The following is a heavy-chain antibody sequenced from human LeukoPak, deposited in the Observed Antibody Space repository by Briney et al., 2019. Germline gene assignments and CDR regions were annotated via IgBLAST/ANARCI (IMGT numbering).Heavy chain of an antibody. J-gene: IGHJ3*02. CDR2: IKQDGTEK. V-gene: IGHV3-7*03. CDR1: GFSFTTYW. CDR3: ARESVVRGLVAFDI. D-gene: IGHD3-10*01. Sequence: GESLRLSCAASGFSFTTYWMSWVRQAPGKGLEWVANIKQDGTEKYYVDSVKGRFTISRDNAKNSLYLQMNSLRAEDTAVYYCARESVVRGLVAFDIWGQGTMVTVSS.